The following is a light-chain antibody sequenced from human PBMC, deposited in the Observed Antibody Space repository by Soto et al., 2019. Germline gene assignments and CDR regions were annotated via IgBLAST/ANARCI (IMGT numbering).Light chain of an antibody. CDR2: GAS. CDR1: QSVSSN. J-gene: IGKJ1*01. CDR3: QQYGSSGT. V-gene: IGKV3-20*01. Sequence: EIVLTQSPGTLSLSPGERATLSCRASQSVSSNLAWYQQKPGQAPRLPMFGASTRAAGFPDRFSGSGSGTDFTLTISRLEPEDFAVYYCQQYGSSGTFGQGTKVDIK.